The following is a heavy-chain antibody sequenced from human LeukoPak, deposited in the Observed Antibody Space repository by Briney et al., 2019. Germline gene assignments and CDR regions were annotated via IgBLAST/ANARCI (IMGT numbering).Heavy chain of an antibody. CDR3: ARQYSGYLRNWFDP. V-gene: IGHV4-34*01. J-gene: IGHJ5*02. Sequence: PSETLSLTCAVYGGSFSGHYWTWIRQPPGKGLEWIGEINHSGSTNYNPSLKSRVTISVDTSKNQFSLKLSSVTAADTAVYYCARQYSGYLRNWFDPWGQGTLVTVSS. CDR2: INHSGST. CDR1: GGSFSGHY. D-gene: IGHD5-12*01.